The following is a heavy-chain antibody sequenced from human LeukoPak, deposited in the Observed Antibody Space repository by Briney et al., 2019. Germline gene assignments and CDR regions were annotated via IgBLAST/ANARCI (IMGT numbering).Heavy chain of an antibody. V-gene: IGHV4-39*01. D-gene: IGHD3-22*01. Sequence: TSETLSLTCAVSGGSISSTSYYWAWIRQPPGKGLEWIGTIYYSGSTYRNPSLKSRVTLSVDTSRNQFSLRLSSVDAADTAVYYCAKAGVRYFDSSGLYAFDFWGQGTTVTVSS. J-gene: IGHJ3*01. CDR2: IYYSGST. CDR1: GGSISSTSYY. CDR3: AKAGVRYFDSSGLYAFDF.